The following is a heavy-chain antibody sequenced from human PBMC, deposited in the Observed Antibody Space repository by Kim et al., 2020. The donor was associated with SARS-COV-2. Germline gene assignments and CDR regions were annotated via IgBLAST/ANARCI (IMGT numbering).Heavy chain of an antibody. CDR1: GYTFTSYG. D-gene: IGHD3-22*01. J-gene: IGHJ4*02. V-gene: IGHV1-18*01. CDR2: ISAYNGNT. Sequence: ASVKVSCKASGYTFTSYGISWVRQAPGQGLEWMGWISAYNGNTNYAQKLQGRVTMTTDTSTSTAYMELRSLSSDDTAVYYCARAVYDSSGYPAVLDFDYWGQGTLVTVSS. CDR3: ARAVYDSSGYPAVLDFDY.